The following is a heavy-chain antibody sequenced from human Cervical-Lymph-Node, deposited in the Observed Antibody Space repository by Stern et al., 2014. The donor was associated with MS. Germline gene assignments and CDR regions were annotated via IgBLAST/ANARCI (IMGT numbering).Heavy chain of an antibody. D-gene: IGHD6-13*01. V-gene: IGHV3-33*01. J-gene: IGHJ4*02. CDR2: LWYDGSNP. CDR3: ASAYSSSHYYFDY. CDR1: GFSFSRYA. Sequence: MQLVESGGGVVQPGRSLRLSCAASGFSFSRYAMHWVRQAPGKGLEWGALLWYDGSNPYYSDSVTGRFTISRDNFKNTLYLQMNSLRAEDTAVYYCASAYSSSHYYFDYWGQGTLVTVSS.